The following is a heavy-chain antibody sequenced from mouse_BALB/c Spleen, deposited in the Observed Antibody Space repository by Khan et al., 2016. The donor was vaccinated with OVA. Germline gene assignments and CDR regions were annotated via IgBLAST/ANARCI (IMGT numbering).Heavy chain of an antibody. CDR1: GFTFSSYG. V-gene: IGHV5-6*01. D-gene: IGHD4-1*01. CDR2: ISSGGSYT. CDR3: ARRGANWDFDY. J-gene: IGHJ2*01. Sequence: EVELVESGGDLVKPGGSLKLSCAASGFTFSSYGMSWVRQTPDKRLEWVATISSGGSYTYYPDSVKGRFTISRDNAKNTLYLQMSSLKSEDTAMYYCARRGANWDFDYWGQGTTPTVSS.